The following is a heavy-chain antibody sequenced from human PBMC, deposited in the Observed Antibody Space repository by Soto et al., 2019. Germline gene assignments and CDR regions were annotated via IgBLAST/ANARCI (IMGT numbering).Heavy chain of an antibody. CDR2: INHSGST. D-gene: IGHD2-8*01. J-gene: IGHJ6*03. Sequence: SETLSLTCAVYGGSFSGYYWSWIRQPPGKGLEWIGEINHSGSTNYNPSLKSRVTISVDTSKNQFSLRLSSVTAADTAVYYCARERIVLMVYAPYYMDVWGKGTTVTVSS. CDR1: GGSFSGYY. V-gene: IGHV4-34*01. CDR3: ARERIVLMVYAPYYMDV.